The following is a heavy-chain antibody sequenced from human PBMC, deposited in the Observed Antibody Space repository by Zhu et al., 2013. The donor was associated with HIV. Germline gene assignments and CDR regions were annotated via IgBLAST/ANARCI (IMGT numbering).Heavy chain of an antibody. D-gene: IGHD1-26*01. CDR3: ARDEGSGSRPNAFDI. CDR1: GYTFTSYY. V-gene: IGHV1-46*01. Sequence: VQLRQSGGEVKRPGASVKVSCKASGYTFTSYYMHWVRQAPGQGLEWMGIINPSGGSTSYAQKFQGRVTMTRDTSTSTVYMELSSLRSEDTAVYYCARDEGSGSRPNAFDIWGQGTMVTVSS. J-gene: IGHJ3*02. CDR2: INPSGGST.